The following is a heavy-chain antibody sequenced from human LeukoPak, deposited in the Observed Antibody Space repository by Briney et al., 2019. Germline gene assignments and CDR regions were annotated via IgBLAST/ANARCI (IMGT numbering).Heavy chain of an antibody. V-gene: IGHV4-39*07. Sequence: SETLSLTCIVSGGSITSSSYYWGWIRQPPGKGLQWIGSIYYSGSTYYNPSLKSRVTISVDTSKNQFSLKLSSVTAADTAVYYCAREKGEQITMVRGVIRQRFNWFDPWGQGTLVTVSS. D-gene: IGHD3-10*01. CDR3: AREKGEQITMVRGVIRQRFNWFDP. J-gene: IGHJ5*02. CDR2: IYYSGST. CDR1: GGSITSSSYY.